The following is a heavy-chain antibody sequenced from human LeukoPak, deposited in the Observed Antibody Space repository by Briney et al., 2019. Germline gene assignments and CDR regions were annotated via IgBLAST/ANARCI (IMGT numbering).Heavy chain of an antibody. J-gene: IGHJ6*02. Sequence: ASVKVSCKASGYTFTGYYLHRVRQAPGQGPEWMGWINPNSGGSNSAQKFQGRVTMTRDTSISTAYMEVNRLTSDDTAVYYCARDSVSGTAYYILDVWGQGTTVTVSS. CDR2: INPNSGGS. CDR3: ARDSVSGTAYYILDV. D-gene: IGHD3-10*01. CDR1: GYTFTGYY. V-gene: IGHV1-2*02.